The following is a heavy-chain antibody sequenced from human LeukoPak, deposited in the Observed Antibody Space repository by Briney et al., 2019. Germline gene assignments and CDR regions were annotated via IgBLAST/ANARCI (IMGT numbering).Heavy chain of an antibody. CDR1: GFTFSSYA. CDR2: ISGSGGST. D-gene: IGHD2-15*01. Sequence: GGSLRLSCAASGFTFSSYAMDWVRQAPGKGLEWVSAISGSGGSTYYADSVKGRFTISRDNSKNTLYLQMNSLSAEDTAVYYCAKALSHCSGGSCYSAVDYWGQGTLVTVSS. J-gene: IGHJ4*02. V-gene: IGHV3-23*01. CDR3: AKALSHCSGGSCYSAVDY.